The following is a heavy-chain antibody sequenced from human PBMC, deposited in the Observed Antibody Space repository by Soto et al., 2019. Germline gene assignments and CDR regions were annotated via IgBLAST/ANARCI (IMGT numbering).Heavy chain of an antibody. CDR1: GGSISSYY. CDR2: IYYSGST. V-gene: IGHV4-59*01. Sequence: QVQLQESGPGLVKPSETLSLTCTVSGGSISSYYWSWIRQPPGKGLEWIGYIYYSGSTNYNPSLKRPVTRSVDTSKNQFSLKLSSVTAADTAVYYCARGVGGYAGGDNWFDPWGQGTLVTVSS. D-gene: IGHD6-19*01. CDR3: ARGVGGYAGGDNWFDP. J-gene: IGHJ5*02.